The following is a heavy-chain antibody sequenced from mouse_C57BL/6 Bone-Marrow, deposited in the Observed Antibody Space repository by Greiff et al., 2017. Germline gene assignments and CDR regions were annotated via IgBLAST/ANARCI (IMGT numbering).Heavy chain of an antibody. CDR1: GYTFTSYW. Sequence: VQLQQPGAELVMPGASVKLSCKASGYTFTSYWMHWVKQRPGQGLEWIGEIDPSDSYTNYNQKFKGKSTLTVDKSSSTAYMQLSSLTSEDSAVYYCARDYDYDDGHYYAMDYWGQGTSVTVSS. CDR2: IDPSDSYT. J-gene: IGHJ4*01. D-gene: IGHD2-4*01. CDR3: ARDYDYDDGHYYAMDY. V-gene: IGHV1-69*01.